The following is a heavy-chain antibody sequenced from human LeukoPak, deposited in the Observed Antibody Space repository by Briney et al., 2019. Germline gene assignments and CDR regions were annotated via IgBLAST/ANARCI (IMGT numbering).Heavy chain of an antibody. D-gene: IGHD4-11*01. CDR3: ARAPDIHTRYSNYFDP. J-gene: IGHJ5*02. V-gene: IGHV4-59*01. CDR1: GGSISSYY. CDR2: IYYSGST. Sequence: PSETLSLTCTVSGGSISSYYWSWIRQPPGKGLEWIGYIYYSGSTNYNPSLKSRVTISVDTSKNQFSLKLSSVTAADTAVYYCARAPDIHTRYSNYFDPWGQGTLVTVSS.